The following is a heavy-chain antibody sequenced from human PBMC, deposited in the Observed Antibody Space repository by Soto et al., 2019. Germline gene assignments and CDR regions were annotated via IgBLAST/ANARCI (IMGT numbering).Heavy chain of an antibody. CDR3: ANRDTSMITRYYYGMDV. CDR2: ISGSGGTT. CDR1: GFPLSRYE. V-gene: IGHV3-23*01. J-gene: IGHJ6*02. D-gene: IGHD5-18*01. Sequence: PGGSLRLSCAASGFPLSRYEMGWVRQAPGKGLEWVSAISGSGGTTYYADSVKGRFTISRDNSKNTLYLQMNSLRAEDTAVYYCANRDTSMITRYYYGMDVWGQGTTVTVSS.